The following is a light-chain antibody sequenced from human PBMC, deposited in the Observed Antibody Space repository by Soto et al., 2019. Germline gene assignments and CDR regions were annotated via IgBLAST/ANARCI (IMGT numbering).Light chain of an antibody. Sequence: QSALTQPPSASGSPGQSVTISCTGTSSDVGAYNYVSWYQQHPGKAPKLMIYEVTKRPSGVPARFSGSKSGNAASLTVSGLQADDEADYYCSSYAGSRNLVFGGGTKVTV. V-gene: IGLV2-8*01. CDR3: SSYAGSRNLV. CDR2: EVT. J-gene: IGLJ2*01. CDR1: SSDVGAYNY.